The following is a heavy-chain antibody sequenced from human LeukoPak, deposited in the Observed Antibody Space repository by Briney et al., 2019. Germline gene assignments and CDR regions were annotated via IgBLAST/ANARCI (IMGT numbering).Heavy chain of an antibody. CDR2: ISAGGGST. J-gene: IGHJ4*02. CDR3: AKAGGWTNYFDY. D-gene: IGHD6-19*01. CDR1: GFTFSSYA. V-gene: IGHV3-23*01. Sequence: GGSLRLSCAASGFTFSSYAMTWVRQAPGKGLEWVSAISAGGGSTYYADSVKGRFTISRDNSKNTLYLQLNSLRAEDTAVYYCAKAGGWTNYFDYWGQGTLVTVSS.